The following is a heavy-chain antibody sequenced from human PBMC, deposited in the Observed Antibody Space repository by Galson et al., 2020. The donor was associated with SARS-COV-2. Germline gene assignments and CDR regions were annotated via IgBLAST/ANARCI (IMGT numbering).Heavy chain of an antibody. CDR3: ARDPPSIKIFGVVTKWAGWCDP. D-gene: IGHD3-3*01. J-gene: IGHJ5*02. CDR2: LYHSGTT. CDR1: GYSISSGYY. Sequence: SATLSLTCTVSGYSISSGYYSGWIRQPPGKGLEWIASLYHSGTTYYDPPLKNPAIISVDTSKNQFSRKLSSVTAADTAVYYCARDPPSIKIFGVVTKWAGWCDPWGQGTLVTVSS. V-gene: IGHV4-38-2*02.